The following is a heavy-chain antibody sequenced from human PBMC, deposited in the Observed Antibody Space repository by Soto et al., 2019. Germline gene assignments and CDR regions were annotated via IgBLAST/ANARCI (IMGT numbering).Heavy chain of an antibody. D-gene: IGHD6-19*01. CDR3: ARIQSSGYSSLSGAFDI. V-gene: IGHV4-59*01. Sequence: PSETLSLTCTVSGGSISSYYWSWIRQPPGKGLEWIGYIYYSGSTNYNPSLKSRVTISVDTSKNQFSLKLSSVTAADTAVYYCARIQSSGYSSLSGAFDIWGQGTMVTASS. J-gene: IGHJ3*02. CDR2: IYYSGST. CDR1: GGSISSYY.